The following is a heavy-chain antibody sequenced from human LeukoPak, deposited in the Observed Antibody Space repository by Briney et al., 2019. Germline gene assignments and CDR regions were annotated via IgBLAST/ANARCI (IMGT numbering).Heavy chain of an antibody. CDR2: IKIDGSGT. CDR1: GFTFSSYW. Sequence: GGSLRLSCVASGFTFSSYWMHWVRQAPGKGLVWVSRIKIDGSGTGYADSVKGRFTISRDNAKNTLYLQMNSLRAEDTAVYYCARGTGYSVFGYWGQGTLVTVSS. J-gene: IGHJ4*02. D-gene: IGHD3/OR15-3a*01. CDR3: ARGTGYSVFGY. V-gene: IGHV3-74*01.